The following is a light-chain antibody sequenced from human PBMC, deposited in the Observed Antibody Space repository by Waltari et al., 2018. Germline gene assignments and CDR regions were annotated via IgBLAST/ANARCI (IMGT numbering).Light chain of an antibody. Sequence: QSVLTQPPSVSGAPGQRVTISCTGGSSTIGAGYDVHWSQQLPGTAPKLLIYGNSNRPSGVPDRFSGSKSGTSASLAITGLQAEDEADYYCQSYDSSLSGSEVFGGGTKLTVL. CDR1: SSTIGAGYD. CDR2: GNS. CDR3: QSYDSSLSGSEV. J-gene: IGLJ3*02. V-gene: IGLV1-40*01.